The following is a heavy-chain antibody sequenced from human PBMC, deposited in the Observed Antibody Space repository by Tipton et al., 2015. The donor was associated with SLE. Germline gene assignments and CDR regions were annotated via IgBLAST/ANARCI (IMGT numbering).Heavy chain of an antibody. CDR3: AKDNVAVAGTDYFDY. D-gene: IGHD6-19*01. CDR1: GGSFSGYY. Sequence: TLSLTCAVYGGSFSGYYWSWIRQPPGKGLEWIGEINHSGSTNYNPSLKSRVTISVDTSKNQFSLKLSSVTAADTAVYYCAKDNVAVAGTDYFDYWGQGTLVTVSS. V-gene: IGHV4-34*01. J-gene: IGHJ4*02. CDR2: INHSGST.